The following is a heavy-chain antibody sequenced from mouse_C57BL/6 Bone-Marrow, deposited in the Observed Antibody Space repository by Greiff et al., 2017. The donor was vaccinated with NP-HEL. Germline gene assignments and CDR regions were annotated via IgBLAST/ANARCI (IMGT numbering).Heavy chain of an antibody. Sequence: VQLQQSGPVLVKPGASVKMSCKASGYTFPDYYMNWVKQSHGKSLEWIGVINPYNGGTSYNQKFKGKATLTVDKSSSTAYMELNSLTSEDSAVYYCARSGYDYDDWYFDVWGTGTTVTVSS. D-gene: IGHD2-4*01. V-gene: IGHV1-19*01. J-gene: IGHJ1*03. CDR2: INPYNGGT. CDR1: GYTFPDYY. CDR3: ARSGYDYDDWYFDV.